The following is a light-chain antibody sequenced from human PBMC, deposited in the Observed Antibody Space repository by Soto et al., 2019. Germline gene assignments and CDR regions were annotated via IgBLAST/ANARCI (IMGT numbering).Light chain of an antibody. J-gene: IGKJ1*01. Sequence: DIQMTQSPSTLSASVGDRVTITCRASQSINSWLAWYQQKPGKAPKLLIYKASSLESGVPSRFSGSGSRTEFTLTISRLQPDDFETYYCQQYHSYETFGQGTKVEI. V-gene: IGKV1-5*03. CDR2: KAS. CDR1: QSINSW. CDR3: QQYHSYET.